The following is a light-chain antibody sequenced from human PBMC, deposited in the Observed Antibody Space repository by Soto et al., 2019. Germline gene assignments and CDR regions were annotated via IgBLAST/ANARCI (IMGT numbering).Light chain of an antibody. CDR3: CSYAGSYTYV. Sequence: QSALTQPRSVSGSPGPSVTISCTGTSSDVGGYNYVSWYQQHPGKAPKLMIYDVSKRPSGVPDRFSGSKSGNTASLTISWLHAEDEADYYCCSYAGSYTYVFGAGTKLTGL. CDR1: SSDVGGYNY. J-gene: IGLJ1*01. CDR2: DVS. V-gene: IGLV2-11*01.